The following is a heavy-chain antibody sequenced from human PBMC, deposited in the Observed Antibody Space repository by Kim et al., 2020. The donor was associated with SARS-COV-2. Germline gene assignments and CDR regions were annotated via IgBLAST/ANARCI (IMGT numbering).Heavy chain of an antibody. D-gene: IGHD4-4*01. Sequence: WGSLRLSCTASGFTFSSYEMNWVRQAPGKGLEWVSYIIGSGTTIYYAYLVRGRFTISRDNDNNSLFLQMNSPRAEDTAVYYCARGPNYSPFDYWGQGTL. CDR1: GFTFSSYE. J-gene: IGHJ4*02. CDR2: IIGSGTTI. V-gene: IGHV3-48*03. CDR3: ARGPNYSPFDY.